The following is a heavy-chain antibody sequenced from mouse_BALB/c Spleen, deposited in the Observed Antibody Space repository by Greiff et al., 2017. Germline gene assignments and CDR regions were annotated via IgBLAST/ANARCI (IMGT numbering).Heavy chain of an antibody. Sequence: EVQRVESGGGLVQPGGSLKLSCAASGFTFTSYGMSWVRQTPDKRLELVATINSNGGSTYYPDSVKGRFTISRDNAKNTLYLQVSSLKSEDTAMYDCARESWADWGQGTLVTVSA. CDR3: ARESWAD. CDR2: INSNGGST. V-gene: IGHV5-6-3*01. CDR1: GFTFTSYG. J-gene: IGHJ3*01.